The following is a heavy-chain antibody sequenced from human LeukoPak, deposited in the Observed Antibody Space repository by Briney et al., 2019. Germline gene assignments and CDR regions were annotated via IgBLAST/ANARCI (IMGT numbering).Heavy chain of an antibody. J-gene: IGHJ4*02. CDR3: ARDRNYYDHNGNFDY. CDR1: GYTFSGYY. V-gene: IGHV1-2*02. CDR2: INPNSGGT. Sequence: ASVKVSCKASGYTFSGYYMHWVRQAPGQGLEWMGWINPNSGGTNYAQKFQGRVTLTRDTSLSTAYMELSRLRSDDTAVYYCARDRNYYDHNGNFDYWGQGTLVTVSS. D-gene: IGHD3-22*01.